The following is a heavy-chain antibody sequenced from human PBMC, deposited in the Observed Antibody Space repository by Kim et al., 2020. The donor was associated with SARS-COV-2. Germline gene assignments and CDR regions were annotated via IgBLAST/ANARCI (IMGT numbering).Heavy chain of an antibody. J-gene: IGHJ6*03. CDR3: ARVRTVTTYSYYYMDV. V-gene: IGHV3-48*02. Sequence: DSVKGRFNISRDNAKNSLYLQMNSLRDEDTAVYYWARVRTVTTYSYYYMDVWGKGTTVTVSS. D-gene: IGHD4-17*01.